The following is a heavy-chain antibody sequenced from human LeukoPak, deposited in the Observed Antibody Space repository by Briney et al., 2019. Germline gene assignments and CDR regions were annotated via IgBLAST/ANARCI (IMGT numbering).Heavy chain of an antibody. V-gene: IGHV3-33*01. D-gene: IGHD3-10*01. CDR2: IWYDGSNK. Sequence: GGSLRLSCAASGFTFSSYGMHWVRQAPGKGLEWVAVIWYDGSNKYYADSVKGRFTISRDNSKNTLYLQMNSLRAEDTAVYYCARGLWFGELLSQAETDYWGQGTLVTVSS. CDR1: GFTFSSYG. CDR3: ARGLWFGELLSQAETDY. J-gene: IGHJ4*02.